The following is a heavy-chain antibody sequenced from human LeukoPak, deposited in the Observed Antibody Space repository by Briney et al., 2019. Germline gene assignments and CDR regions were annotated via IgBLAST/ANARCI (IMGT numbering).Heavy chain of an antibody. CDR3: ARGETPGDFDP. Sequence: SETLSLTCTVSGASINSYFWSWVRQPPGGGLEWIGYIYDSGSTYYNPSLKSRVTISVDTSNNHFSLRLSSVTAADTAVYYCARGETPGDFDPWGQGTLVTVSS. CDR1: GASINSYF. J-gene: IGHJ5*02. D-gene: IGHD7-27*01. V-gene: IGHV4-59*08. CDR2: IYDSGST.